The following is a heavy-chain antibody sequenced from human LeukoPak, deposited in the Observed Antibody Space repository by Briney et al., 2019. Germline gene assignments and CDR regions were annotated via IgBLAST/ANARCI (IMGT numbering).Heavy chain of an antibody. CDR1: GFTFSSYG. D-gene: IGHD4-17*01. J-gene: IGHJ4*02. CDR2: ISYDGSNK. Sequence: QPGGSLRLSCAASGFTFSSYGMHWVRQAPGKGLEWVAVISYDGSNKYYADSVKSRFTISRDNSKNTLYLQMNSLRAEDTAVYYCAKTYGDSFFDYWGQGTLVTVSS. V-gene: IGHV3-30*18. CDR3: AKTYGDSFFDY.